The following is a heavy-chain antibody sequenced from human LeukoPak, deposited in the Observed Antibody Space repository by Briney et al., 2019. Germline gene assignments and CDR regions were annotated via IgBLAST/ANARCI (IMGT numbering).Heavy chain of an antibody. CDR1: LFTFSSYW. D-gene: IGHD2-2*01. CDR3: ARRYCSSTSCTFDY. V-gene: IGHV3-74*01. Sequence: GGSLRLSCAASLFTFSSYWMHWVRHAPGKGLVWVSRIKGDGNTNYADSVKGRFTISRDNAKNTVSLQMNSLRAEDTAVYYCARRYCSSTSCTFDYWGQGTLVTVSS. CDR2: IKGDGNT. J-gene: IGHJ4*02.